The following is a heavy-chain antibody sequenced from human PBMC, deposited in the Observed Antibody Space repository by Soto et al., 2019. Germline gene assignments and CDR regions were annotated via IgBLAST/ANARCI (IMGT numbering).Heavy chain of an antibody. CDR2: INAGNGNT. J-gene: IGHJ3*02. V-gene: IGHV1-3*01. CDR1: GYTFTSHA. CDR3: ARPRGRVAGDAFDI. D-gene: IGHD2-15*01. Sequence: GASVKVSCKASGYTFTSHAMHWVRQAPGQRLEWMGWINAGNGNTKYSQKFQGRVTITTDTPASTAYMELSSLRSEDTAVYYCARPRGRVAGDAFDIWGQGTMVTVSS.